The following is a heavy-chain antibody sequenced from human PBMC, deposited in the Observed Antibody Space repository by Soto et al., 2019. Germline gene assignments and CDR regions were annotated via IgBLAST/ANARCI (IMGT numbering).Heavy chain of an antibody. Sequence: QVQLVESGGGVVQPGRSLRLSCAASGFTFSSYGMHWVRQAPGKGLEWVAVISYDGSNKYYADSVKGRFTISRDNSKNTLYLQMNSLRAEDTAVYYCAKDSLLRGIAAAGRSFFDYWGQGTLVTVSS. V-gene: IGHV3-30*18. CDR1: GFTFSSYG. CDR3: AKDSLLRGIAAAGRSFFDY. J-gene: IGHJ4*02. CDR2: ISYDGSNK. D-gene: IGHD6-13*01.